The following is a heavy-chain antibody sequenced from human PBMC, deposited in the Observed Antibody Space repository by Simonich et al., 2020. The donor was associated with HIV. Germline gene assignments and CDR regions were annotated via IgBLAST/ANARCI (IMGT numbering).Heavy chain of an antibody. CDR3: ARELTTYYYDSSGYYSGWFDP. CDR2: ISYVVSNK. CDR1: GFTFSRYV. J-gene: IGHJ5*02. Sequence: QVQLVESGGVVFQPVRSLRHSCAASGFTFSRYVMHWFRQLQGQGLECVAVISYVVSNKYSAESWNDLFTLSRDNSKNTLYLQMNSLRAEDTAVYYCARELTTYYYDSSGYYSGWFDPWGQGTLVTVSS. D-gene: IGHD3-22*01. V-gene: IGHV3-30*07.